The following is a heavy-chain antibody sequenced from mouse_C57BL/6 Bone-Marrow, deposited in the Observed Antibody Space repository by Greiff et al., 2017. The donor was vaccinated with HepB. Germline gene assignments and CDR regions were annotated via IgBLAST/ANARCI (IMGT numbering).Heavy chain of an antibody. CDR1: GYTLTDYN. CDR2: INPNNGGT. V-gene: IGHV1-18*01. CDR3: ARRDCDWYFDV. Sequence: VQLQQSGPELVKPGASVKIPCKASGYTLTDYNMDWVKQSHGKRLEWIGDINPNNGGTIYNQKFKGKATLTVDKSSSTAYMELRSLTSEDTAVYYCARRDCDWYFDVWGTGTTVTVSS. J-gene: IGHJ1*03. D-gene: IGHD3-3*01.